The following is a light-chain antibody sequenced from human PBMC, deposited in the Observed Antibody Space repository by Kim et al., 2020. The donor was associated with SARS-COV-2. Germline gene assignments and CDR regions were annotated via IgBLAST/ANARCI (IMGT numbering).Light chain of an antibody. CDR1: SSDVGAYTY. CDR2: EVN. V-gene: IGLV2-14*01. CDR3: SSYTSSTTVV. J-gene: IGLJ2*01. Sequence: GQPITIPCTGTSSDVGAYTYVSWYQQNPGKAPKLMIYEVNKRPSGVSNRFSGSKSGNTASLTISGHQAEDEADYYCSSYTSSTTVVFGGGTQLTVL.